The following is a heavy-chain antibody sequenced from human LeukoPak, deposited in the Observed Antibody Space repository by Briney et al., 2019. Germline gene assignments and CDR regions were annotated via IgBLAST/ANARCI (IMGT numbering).Heavy chain of an antibody. V-gene: IGHV4-38-2*02. CDR3: AREEYSSGWSTGGVDY. CDR2: MYHSGST. Sequence: KPSETLSLTCTVSNYSISTDYYWGWIRQPPGKGLEWIGTMYHSGSTYYNPSLKSRVTISVDTSKNQFSLQLNSVTPEDTAVYYCAREEYSSGWSTGGVDYWGQGTLVTVSS. D-gene: IGHD6-19*01. CDR1: NYSISTDYY. J-gene: IGHJ4*02.